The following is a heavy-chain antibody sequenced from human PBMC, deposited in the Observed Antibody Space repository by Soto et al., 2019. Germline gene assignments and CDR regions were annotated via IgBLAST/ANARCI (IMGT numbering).Heavy chain of an antibody. J-gene: IGHJ4*02. CDR1: GFTFSSYA. Sequence: PGGSLRLSCAASGFTFSSYAMSWVRQAPGKGLEWVSAISGSGGSTYYADSVKGRFTISRDNSKNTRYLQMNSLRAEDTAVYYCAKDAARYCSSTSCASFDYWGQGTLVTVSS. V-gene: IGHV3-23*01. CDR3: AKDAARYCSSTSCASFDY. CDR2: ISGSGGST. D-gene: IGHD2-2*01.